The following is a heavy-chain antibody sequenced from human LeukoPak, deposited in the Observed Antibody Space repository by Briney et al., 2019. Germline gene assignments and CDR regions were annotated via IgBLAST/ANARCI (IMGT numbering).Heavy chain of an antibody. CDR2: IYPGDSDT. V-gene: IGHV5-51*01. D-gene: IGHD6-13*01. J-gene: IGHJ4*02. CDR1: GYNFSNYW. Sequence: GESLKISCEASGYNFSNYWINWVRQKPGKGLEWMGIIYPGDSDTRYGPSFQGHVTISADRSANTAYLQWSRLEASDTAKYFCARKANGMAAPFDSWAQGTLVTASS. CDR3: ARKANGMAAPFDS.